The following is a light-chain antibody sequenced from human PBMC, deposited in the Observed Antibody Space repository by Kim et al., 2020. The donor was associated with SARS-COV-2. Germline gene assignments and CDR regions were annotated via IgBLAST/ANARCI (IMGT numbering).Light chain of an antibody. V-gene: IGKV4-1*01. CDR2: WAS. Sequence: DIVMTQSPDSLAVSLGERATINFKSSQSVLYSSNNKNYLAWYQQKPGQPPKLLIYWASTRESGVPDRFSGSGSGTDFTLTISSLQAEDVAVYYGQQYYSTPYTFGQGTKLEI. CDR3: QQYYSTPYT. J-gene: IGKJ2*01. CDR1: QSVLYSSNNKNY.